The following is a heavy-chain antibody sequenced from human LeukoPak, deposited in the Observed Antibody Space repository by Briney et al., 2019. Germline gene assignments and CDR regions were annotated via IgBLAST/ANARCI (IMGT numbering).Heavy chain of an antibody. J-gene: IGHJ3*02. CDR2: IQYDGRNK. Sequence: GGSLRLSCGVSGFTFNNHGMHWVRQAPGKGLEWVAAIQYDGRNKFYGASVQGRFIISTDSSKTTLHLQMNSLRVEDTAMYYCARAWLYSSGFNAFDIWGQGTMVTVSS. D-gene: IGHD6-19*01. CDR1: GFTFNNHG. CDR3: ARAWLYSSGFNAFDI. V-gene: IGHV3-33*05.